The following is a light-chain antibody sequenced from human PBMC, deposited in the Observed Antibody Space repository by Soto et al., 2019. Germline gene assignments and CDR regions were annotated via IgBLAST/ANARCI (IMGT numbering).Light chain of an antibody. Sequence: PGTQGLSLGESASRFCSASQTVRNNYLAWYQQKPGQAHRLLIYDASSRATGIPDRLSGGGSGTDFTLSTSRLEPDDFAVYYGQQFSSSPSTFGGGTKVDI. CDR3: QQFSSSPST. CDR2: DAS. J-gene: IGKJ4*01. V-gene: IGKV3-20*01. CDR1: QTVRNNY.